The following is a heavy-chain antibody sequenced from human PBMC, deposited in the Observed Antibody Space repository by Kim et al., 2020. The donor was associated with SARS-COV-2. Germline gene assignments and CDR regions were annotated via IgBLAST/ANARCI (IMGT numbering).Heavy chain of an antibody. CDR2: IYSGGST. D-gene: IGHD3-3*02. Sequence: GGSLRLSCAASGFTVSRNYMNWVRQAPGKGLEWVSIIYSGGSTYYADSVKGRFTISRDNSKNTIYLQVNSLRAEDTAVYYCAKVIFGVGEYFDYWGQGTLVTVSS. V-gene: IGHV3-53*01. J-gene: IGHJ4*02. CDR1: GFTVSRNY. CDR3: AKVIFGVGEYFDY.